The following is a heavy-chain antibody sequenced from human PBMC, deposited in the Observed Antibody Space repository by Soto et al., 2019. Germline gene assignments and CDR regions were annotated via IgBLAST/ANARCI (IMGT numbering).Heavy chain of an antibody. V-gene: IGHV1-8*01. J-gene: IGHJ4*02. CDR3: AGGLEWLVEAGYQGY. Sequence: VQLVQSGAEVKKPGASAKVSCKASGYTFTSYDINWVRQATVQGLEWMGWMNPNSGNTGYAQKFQGRVTMTRNTSISTAYMELSSLRSEYTAVYYCAGGLEWLVEAGYQGYWGQGTLVTVCS. D-gene: IGHD6-19*01. CDR2: MNPNSGNT. CDR1: GYTFTSYD.